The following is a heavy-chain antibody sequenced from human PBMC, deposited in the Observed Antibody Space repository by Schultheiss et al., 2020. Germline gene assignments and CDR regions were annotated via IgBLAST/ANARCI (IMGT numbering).Heavy chain of an antibody. D-gene: IGHD6-19*01. V-gene: IGHV4-59*12. CDR2: IYYSGST. CDR3: ARAYSSGWYEGFDY. Sequence: SETLSLTCTVSGGSISSYYWSWIRQPPGKGLEWIGYIYYSGSTNYNPSLKSRVTISVDTSKNQFSLKLSSVTAADTAVYYCARAYSSGWYEGFDYWGQGTLVTVSS. CDR1: GGSISSYY. J-gene: IGHJ4*02.